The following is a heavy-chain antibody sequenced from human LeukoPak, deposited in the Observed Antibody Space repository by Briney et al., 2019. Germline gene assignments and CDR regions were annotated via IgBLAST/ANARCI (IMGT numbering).Heavy chain of an antibody. J-gene: IGHJ4*02. Sequence: SGTLSLTCAVSGDSITSAYWWSWVRQSPGKGLEWIGEISHSGATNHNPPLKSRVTMSIDTSKNQLFLRVNSVTTADAAVYYCVRGDDYIFDYWGQGTLVTVSS. CDR1: GDSITSAYW. V-gene: IGHV4-4*02. CDR3: VRGDDYIFDY. D-gene: IGHD4-11*01. CDR2: ISHSGAT.